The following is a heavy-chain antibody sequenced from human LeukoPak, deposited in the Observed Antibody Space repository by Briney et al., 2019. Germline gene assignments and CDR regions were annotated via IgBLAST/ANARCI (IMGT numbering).Heavy chain of an antibody. CDR2: ISNNGGYT. CDR3: AKQLGYCSDGSCYFPY. J-gene: IGHJ4*02. V-gene: IGHV3-23*01. CDR1: GFTFSSSA. D-gene: IGHD2-15*01. Sequence: GGSLRLSCAASGFTFSSSAMSWVRQAPGKGLEWVSAISNNGGYTYYADSVQGRFTISRDNSKSTLCLQMNSLKAEDTAVYYCAKQLGYCSDGSCYFPYWGQGTLVTVSS.